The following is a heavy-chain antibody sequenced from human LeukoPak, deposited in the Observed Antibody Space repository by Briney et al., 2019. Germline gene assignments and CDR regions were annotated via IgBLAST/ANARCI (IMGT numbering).Heavy chain of an antibody. Sequence: GGSLRLSCAPSVFTFTIYSMNCVPPAPGKGLGWVSSSSSSSCYISYTDSVKGGFTISRDNAKNSLYLQMNSLRAEDTAVYYCARLDIYDSSADYWGQGTLVTVSS. J-gene: IGHJ4*02. D-gene: IGHD3-22*01. CDR3: ARLDIYDSSADY. V-gene: IGHV3-21*01. CDR2: SSSSSCYI. CDR1: VFTFTIYS.